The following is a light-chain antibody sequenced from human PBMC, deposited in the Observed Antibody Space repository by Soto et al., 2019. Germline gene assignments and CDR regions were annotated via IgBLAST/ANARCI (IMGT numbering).Light chain of an antibody. J-gene: IGLJ3*02. Sequence: QSALTQPPSASGSPGQSVTISCTGTSSDVGAYNYVSWYQQHPGKAPKLMIYDVSMRPSGVPYRFSGSKSGNAASLTVSGLQGEDEADYYCSSYAGSSWVFGGGTKLTVL. V-gene: IGLV2-8*01. CDR3: SSYAGSSWV. CDR2: DVS. CDR1: SSDVGAYNY.